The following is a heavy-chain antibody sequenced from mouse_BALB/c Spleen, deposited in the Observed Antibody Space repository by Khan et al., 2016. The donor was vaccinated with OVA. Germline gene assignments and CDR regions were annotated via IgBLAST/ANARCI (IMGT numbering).Heavy chain of an antibody. D-gene: IGHD1-1*01. J-gene: IGHJ4*01. Sequence: EVQLQESGPGLVKPSQSLSLTCTVTGYSITSDYAWNWIRQFPGNKLEWMGYISYSGSTNYNPSLKSRISITRDTSKNQFFLQLNSVTTEDTATXYSARAGSRYNCAMDYWGQGTSVTVSS. CDR1: GYSITSDYA. V-gene: IGHV3-2*02. CDR3: ARAGSRYNCAMDY. CDR2: ISYSGST.